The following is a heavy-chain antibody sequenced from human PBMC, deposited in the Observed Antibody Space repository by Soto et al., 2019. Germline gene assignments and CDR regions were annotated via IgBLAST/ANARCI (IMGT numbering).Heavy chain of an antibody. CDR2: IYHSGST. J-gene: IGHJ4*02. Sequence: TMSPTSAVYGGSISHGGDAWSWIRQPPGKGLEGLGYIYHSGSTYYNPSLKSRVTRSVDRSKNQFSLKLSSVTAADTAVYYCARRGTAMGGFDYWGQGTLVTVSS. CDR1: GGSISHGGDA. V-gene: IGHV4-30-2*01. D-gene: IGHD5-18*01. CDR3: ARRGTAMGGFDY.